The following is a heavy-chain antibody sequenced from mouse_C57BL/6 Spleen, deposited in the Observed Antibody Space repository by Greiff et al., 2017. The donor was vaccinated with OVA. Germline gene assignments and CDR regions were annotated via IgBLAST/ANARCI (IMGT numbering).Heavy chain of an antibody. Sequence: EVQVVESGGGLVKPGGSLKLSCAASGFTFSDYGMHWVRQAPEKGLEWVAYISSGSSTIYYADTVKGRFTISRDNAKNTLFLQMTSLRSEDTAMDYCARPHYDYEAWFAYWGQGTLVTVSA. CDR3: ARPHYDYEAWFAY. V-gene: IGHV5-17*01. CDR2: ISSGSSTI. D-gene: IGHD2-4*01. J-gene: IGHJ3*01. CDR1: GFTFSDYG.